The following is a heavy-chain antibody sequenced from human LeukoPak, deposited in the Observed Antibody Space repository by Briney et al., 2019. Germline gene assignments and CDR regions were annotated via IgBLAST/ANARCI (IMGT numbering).Heavy chain of an antibody. CDR1: GFTFSSYW. Sequence: GGSLRLSCAASGFTFSSYWMYWVRQAPGKGLVWVSRINTDGSSTSYADSVKGRFTISRDNAKNTLYLQMNSLRAEDTAVYYCARALSGDYYMDVWGKGTTVTVSS. CDR2: INTDGSST. CDR3: ARALSGDYYMDV. D-gene: IGHD2-15*01. J-gene: IGHJ6*03. V-gene: IGHV3-74*01.